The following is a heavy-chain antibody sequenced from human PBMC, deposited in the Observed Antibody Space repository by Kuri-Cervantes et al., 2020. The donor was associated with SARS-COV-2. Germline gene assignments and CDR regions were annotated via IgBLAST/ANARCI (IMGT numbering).Heavy chain of an antibody. D-gene: IGHD2-21*02. J-gene: IGHJ2*01. CDR2: ISSSSSYI. Sequence: GGSLRLSCAASGIIFSDCHMSWIRQAPGKGLEWVSSISSSSSYIYYADSVKGRFTISRDNAKNSLYLQMNSLRAEDTAVYYCARIHVTSDWYFDLWGRGTLVTVSS. V-gene: IGHV3-11*06. CDR1: GIIFSDCH. CDR3: ARIHVTSDWYFDL.